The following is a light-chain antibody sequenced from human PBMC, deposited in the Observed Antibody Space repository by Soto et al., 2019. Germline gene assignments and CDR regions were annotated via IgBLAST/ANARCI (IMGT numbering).Light chain of an antibody. CDR2: DAT. V-gene: IGLV7-46*01. Sequence: QAVVTQERSMTVSPGGTVTLTCGSSTGGVTSGHWPYWFQQKAGQAPRTLIYDATNKHSWTPARFSGSLLGGEAALTLSGAQPEDEAEYYCSLSFGGTVVFGGGTKLTVL. J-gene: IGLJ2*01. CDR3: SLSFGGTVV. CDR1: TGGVTSGHW.